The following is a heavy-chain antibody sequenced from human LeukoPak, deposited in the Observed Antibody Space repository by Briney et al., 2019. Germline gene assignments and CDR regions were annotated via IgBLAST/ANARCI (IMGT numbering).Heavy chain of an antibody. D-gene: IGHD3-10*01. CDR3: ARDRGSGSYEGYYFDY. CDR2: IWFDGSKR. CDR1: TFTFSSYG. J-gene: IGHJ4*02. Sequence: PGRSLRLSCAASTFTFSSYGMHWVRQAPGKGLKWVAIIWFDGSKRYYADSVKGRFTISRDNSKNTLYLQINSLRAEDTAVYYCARDRGSGSYEGYYFDYWGQGTLVTVSS. V-gene: IGHV3-33*01.